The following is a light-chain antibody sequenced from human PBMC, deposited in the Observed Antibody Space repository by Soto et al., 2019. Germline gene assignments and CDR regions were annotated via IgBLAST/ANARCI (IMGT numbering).Light chain of an antibody. CDR2: GAS. Sequence: EIVMTQSPATLSVSPGERATLSCRASQSVSSNLAWYQRKPGQAPRLLIYGASTRATGIPARFSGSGSGTQFTLTTSSLQSEDFALYYCQQYDNWPRTFGQGTKLEIK. CDR3: QQYDNWPRT. J-gene: IGKJ2*01. CDR1: QSVSSN. V-gene: IGKV3-15*01.